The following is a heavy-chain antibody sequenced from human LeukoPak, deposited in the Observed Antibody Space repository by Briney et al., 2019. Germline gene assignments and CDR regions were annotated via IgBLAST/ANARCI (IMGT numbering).Heavy chain of an antibody. CDR2: ISSSSSTI. D-gene: IGHD5/OR15-5a*01. V-gene: IGHV3-48*04. CDR1: GFTFSSYS. J-gene: IGHJ4*02. Sequence: GGSLRLSCAASGFTFSSYSMNWVRQAPGKGLEWVSYISSSSSTIYYADSVKGRFTISRGNARNTLYLQMNSLRAEDTAVYYCARDDVVSGTGLGDFWGQGTLVTVSS. CDR3: ARDDVVSGTGLGDF.